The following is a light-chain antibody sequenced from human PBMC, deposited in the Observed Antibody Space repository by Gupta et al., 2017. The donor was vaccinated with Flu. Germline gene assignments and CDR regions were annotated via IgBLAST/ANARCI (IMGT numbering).Light chain of an antibody. CDR1: QGISSY. CDR3: QQLNSYPPNT. V-gene: IGKV1-9*01. J-gene: IGKJ2*01. CDR2: AAS. Sequence: DIQLTQSPSFLSASVGDRVTITCRASQGISSYLAWYQQKPGKAPKLLIYAASTLQSGVPSRFSGSGSGTEFTLTISSRQPEDFATYYCQQLNSYPPNTFGQGTKMEIK.